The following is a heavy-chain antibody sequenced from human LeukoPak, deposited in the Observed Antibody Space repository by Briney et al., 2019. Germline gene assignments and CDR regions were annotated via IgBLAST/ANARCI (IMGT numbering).Heavy chain of an antibody. V-gene: IGHV1-18*01. CDR1: GYTFTTYG. CDR2: ISAYNGNT. Sequence: ASVKVSCKTSGYTFTTYGITWVRQAPGQGLEWMGWISAYNGNTNYAQKLQGRVTMTTDTSTNTAYMELRSLRSDDTAVYYCARDRSPYYGDYTYSDAFDIWGQGTMVTAS. J-gene: IGHJ3*02. D-gene: IGHD4-17*01. CDR3: ARDRSPYYGDYTYSDAFDI.